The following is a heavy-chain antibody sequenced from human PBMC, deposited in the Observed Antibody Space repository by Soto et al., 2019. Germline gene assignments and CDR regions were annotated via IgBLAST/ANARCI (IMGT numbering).Heavy chain of an antibody. D-gene: IGHD6-6*01. CDR1: GGSFSGYY. J-gene: IGHJ4*02. CDR3: ARGPESSSWYFDY. Sequence: QVQLQQWGAGLLKPSETLSLTCAVYGGSFSGYYWSWIRQPPGKGLEWIGEINHSGSTNYNPSLKSRVTISVDTSKNQCSLKLSSVTAADTAVYYCARGPESSSWYFDYWGQGTLVTVSS. V-gene: IGHV4-34*01. CDR2: INHSGST.